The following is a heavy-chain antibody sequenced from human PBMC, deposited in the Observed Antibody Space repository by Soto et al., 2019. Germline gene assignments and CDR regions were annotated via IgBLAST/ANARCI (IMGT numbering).Heavy chain of an antibody. CDR2: VSGNGAVT. CDR1: GFTFGNYA. Sequence: GGSLRLSCAASGFTFGNYAMSWVRQAPGKGLEWVSTVSGNGAVTYYADSVKGRFTISRDNSKNTLYLQMNSLRAEDTAVYYCAKDGSSWINYYYYMDVWGKGTTVTVSS. J-gene: IGHJ6*03. V-gene: IGHV3-23*01. D-gene: IGHD6-13*01. CDR3: AKDGSSWINYYYYMDV.